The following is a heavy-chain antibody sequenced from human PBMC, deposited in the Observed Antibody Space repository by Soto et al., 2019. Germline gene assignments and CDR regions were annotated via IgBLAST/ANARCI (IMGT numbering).Heavy chain of an antibody. CDR3: ARHDYGVQRYFDL. CDR1: GGSINNYY. Sequence: QVQLQESGPGLVKASETLSLTCTVSGGSINNYYWSWIRQPPGKGLEWMGYIYYRGSTKYNPSLNSRVTISVDTSKNQFSLRLSSVTAADTAVYYCARHDYGVQRYFDLWGRGTLVTVSS. J-gene: IGHJ2*01. V-gene: IGHV4-59*08. D-gene: IGHD4-17*01. CDR2: IYYRGST.